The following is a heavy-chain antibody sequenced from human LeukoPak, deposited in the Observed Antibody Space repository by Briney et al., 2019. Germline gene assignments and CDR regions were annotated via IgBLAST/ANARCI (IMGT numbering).Heavy chain of an antibody. CDR1: GFTFSMFG. CDR3: ARWNGDTASGSLDF. Sequence: GGSLRLSCAASGFTFSMFGMHWVRQAPGKGLEWVTHIAFDGSRKYYTDSVKGRFTISRDNSKNTLYLQTNSLRADDTAVYYCARWNGDTASGSLDFWGQGTLVTVSS. V-gene: IGHV3-33*05. CDR2: IAFDGSRK. J-gene: IGHJ4*02. D-gene: IGHD3-10*01.